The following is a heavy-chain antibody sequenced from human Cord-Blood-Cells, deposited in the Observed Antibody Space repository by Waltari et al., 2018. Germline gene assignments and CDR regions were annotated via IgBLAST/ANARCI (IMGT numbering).Heavy chain of an antibody. V-gene: IGHV1-2*02. Sequence: QVQLVQSGAEVKKPGASVKVSCKASGYTFTGYYMHWVRQAPGQGLEWRGWNNPKRRGTNYALKFQGRVTMTRDTSISTAYMELSRLRSDDTAVYYCARDRWYYDSSGYYYFDYWGQGTLVTVSS. CDR2: NNPKRRGT. J-gene: IGHJ4*02. CDR1: GYTFTGYY. D-gene: IGHD3-22*01. CDR3: ARDRWYYDSSGYYYFDY.